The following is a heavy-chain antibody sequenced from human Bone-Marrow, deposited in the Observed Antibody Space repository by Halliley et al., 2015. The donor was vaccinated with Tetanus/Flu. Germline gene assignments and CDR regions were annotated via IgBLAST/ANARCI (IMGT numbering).Heavy chain of an antibody. CDR2: INYDGTT. V-gene: IGHV4-34*01. D-gene: IGHD6-19*01. Sequence: LRLSCAVYGGAFSGYYWSWIRQSPGKGLEWIGEINYDGTTDYNPSLNSRVTLSLDTIKKQVSLRVTSVTAADTAIYYCARMIAAGHSSGWYLDYWGQGNLVIVSS. CDR1: GGAFSGYY. CDR3: ARMIAAGHSSGWYLDY. J-gene: IGHJ4*02.